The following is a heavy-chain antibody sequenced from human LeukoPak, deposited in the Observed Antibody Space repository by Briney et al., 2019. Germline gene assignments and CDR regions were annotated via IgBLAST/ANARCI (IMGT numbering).Heavy chain of an antibody. D-gene: IGHD5-18*01. J-gene: IGHJ3*02. CDR2: IRYDGSNK. CDR1: GFTFDDYA. CDR3: ARGFPWLWVRMVSDAFDI. V-gene: IGHV3-30*02. Sequence: PGGSLRLSCAASGFTFDDYAMHWVRQAPGKGLEWVAFIRYDGSNKYYADSVKGRFTISRDNSKNTLYLQMNSLRAEDTAVYYCARGFPWLWVRMVSDAFDIWGQGTMVTVSS.